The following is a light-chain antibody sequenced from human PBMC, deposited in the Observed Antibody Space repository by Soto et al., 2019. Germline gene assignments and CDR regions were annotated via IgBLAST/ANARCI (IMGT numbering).Light chain of an antibody. Sequence: DIQMTQSPSSVSASVGDRVTITCRASQGVRNWLAWYQQKPGEAPKLLIYAASTLRRGVPSRFRGSGSGTDFTFTITSLQPEDFATYYCQQAYSFPYTFGQGTKREIK. CDR3: QQAYSFPYT. V-gene: IGKV1-12*01. J-gene: IGKJ2*01. CDR2: AAS. CDR1: QGVRNW.